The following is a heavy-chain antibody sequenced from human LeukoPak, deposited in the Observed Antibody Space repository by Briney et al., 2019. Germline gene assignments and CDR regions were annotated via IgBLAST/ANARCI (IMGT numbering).Heavy chain of an antibody. J-gene: IGHJ4*02. CDR1: GGSISNYY. Sequence: SETLSLTCTVSGGSISNYYWTWIRQPAGKGLEWIGRIYTSGSTYYNPSRKSRITISVDTSKNQFSLKMRSVTAADTAVYYCARPTSKLGSFDYWGQGTLVTVSS. CDR3: ARPTSKLGSFDY. CDR2: IYTSGST. V-gene: IGHV4-4*07. D-gene: IGHD2/OR15-2a*01.